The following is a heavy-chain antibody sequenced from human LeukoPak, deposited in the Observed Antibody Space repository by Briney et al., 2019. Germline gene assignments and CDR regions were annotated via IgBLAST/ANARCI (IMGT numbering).Heavy chain of an antibody. CDR2: ISSSTSYT. CDR3: ARRGGSTATGYYFDY. CDR1: GFTFSDYY. D-gene: IGHD3-10*01. Sequence: GGSLRLSCAASGFTFSDYYLSWIRQAPGKGLEWVSYISSSTSYTNYADSVKGRFTISRENAKNSLCLHMNSLRGEDTAVYYCARRGGSTATGYYFDYWGQGTLVTVSA. J-gene: IGHJ4*02. V-gene: IGHV3-11*06.